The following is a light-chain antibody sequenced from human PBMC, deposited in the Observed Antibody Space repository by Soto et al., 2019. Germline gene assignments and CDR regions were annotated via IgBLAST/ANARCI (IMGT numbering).Light chain of an antibody. CDR1: QSVSSY. Sequence: EIVLTQSPATLSFSPVERSTLSCRASQSVSSYLAWYQQKPGQAPRLLIYDASNRATGIPARFSGSGSGTDFTLTISSLEPEDFAVYYCQRPATFGQGTKVDIK. CDR2: DAS. V-gene: IGKV3-11*01. CDR3: QRPAT. J-gene: IGKJ1*01.